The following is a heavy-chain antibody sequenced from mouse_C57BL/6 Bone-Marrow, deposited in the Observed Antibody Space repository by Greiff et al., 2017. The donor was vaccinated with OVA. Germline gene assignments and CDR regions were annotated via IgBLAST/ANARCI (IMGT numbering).Heavy chain of an antibody. CDR3: ARWPIYDGYSSFAD. CDR1: GYAFTNYL. Sequence: QVHVKQSGAELVRPGTSVKVSCKASGYAFTNYLIEWVKQRPGQGLEWIGVINPGSGGTNYNEKFKGKATLTADKSSSTAYMQLSSLTSEDSAVYFCARWPIYDGYSSFADWGQGTLVTVSA. D-gene: IGHD2-3*01. CDR2: INPGSGGT. V-gene: IGHV1-54*01. J-gene: IGHJ3*01.